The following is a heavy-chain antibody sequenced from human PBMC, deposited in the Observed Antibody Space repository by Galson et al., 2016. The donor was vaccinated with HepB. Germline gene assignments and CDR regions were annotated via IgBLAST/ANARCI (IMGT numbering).Heavy chain of an antibody. D-gene: IGHD2-15*01. CDR2: IKEDGSEQ. J-gene: IGHJ3*02. Sequence: LRLSCAASGFTFSRSWMTWVRQAPGKGLEWVANIKEDGSEQFYVDSVKGRFTISRDNAKSSLYLHMNSLRAQDTAVYHCARDPAQRSCNGGNCWGAFDIWGQGTMVTVSS. CDR3: ARDPAQRSCNGGNCWGAFDI. CDR1: GFTFSRSW. V-gene: IGHV3-7*01.